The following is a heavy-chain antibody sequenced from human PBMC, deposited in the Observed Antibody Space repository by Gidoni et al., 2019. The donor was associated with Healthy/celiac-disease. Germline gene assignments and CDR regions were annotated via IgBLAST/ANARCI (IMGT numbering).Heavy chain of an antibody. CDR2: IYYSGST. CDR3: ASLPAAAGNNGGDWFDP. V-gene: IGHV4-39*01. D-gene: IGHD6-13*01. J-gene: IGHJ5*02. Sequence: QLQLQESGPGLVKPSETLSLTCTVPGGSISSSSYYWGWIRQPPGKGLEWIGSIYYSGSTYYNPSLKSRVTISVDTSKNQFSLKLSSVTAADTAVYYCASLPAAAGNNGGDWFDPWGQGTLVTVSS. CDR1: GGSISSSSYY.